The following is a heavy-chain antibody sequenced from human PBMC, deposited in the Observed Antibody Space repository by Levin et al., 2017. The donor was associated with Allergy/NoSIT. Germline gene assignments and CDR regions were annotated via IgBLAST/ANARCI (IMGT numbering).Heavy chain of an antibody. Sequence: PSETLSLTCTVSGGSISSGDYYWSWIRQHPGKGLEWIGYIYYSESTYYNPSLRSRVTISVDTSKNQFSLKLSSVTAADTAVYYCPSSGRRWLQLRGFDYWGQGTLVTVSS. CDR3: PSSGRRWLQLRGFDY. V-gene: IGHV4-31*03. CDR2: IYYSEST. CDR1: GGSISSGDYY. D-gene: IGHD5-24*01. J-gene: IGHJ4*02.